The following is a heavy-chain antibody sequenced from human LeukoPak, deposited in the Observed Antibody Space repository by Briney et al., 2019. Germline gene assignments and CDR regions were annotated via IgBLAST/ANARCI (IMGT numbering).Heavy chain of an antibody. J-gene: IGHJ4*02. Sequence: QPGRSLRLSCAASGFTFSDYAMHWVRQAPGKGLEWVAVISYDGSNKYYADSVKGRFTISRDDSKNTLYLQMNSLRPEDTAAYYCARGDHPVWIQLAGYWGQGTLVTVSS. D-gene: IGHD5-18*01. CDR2: ISYDGSNK. CDR1: GFTFSDYA. CDR3: ARGDHPVWIQLAGY. V-gene: IGHV3-30-3*01.